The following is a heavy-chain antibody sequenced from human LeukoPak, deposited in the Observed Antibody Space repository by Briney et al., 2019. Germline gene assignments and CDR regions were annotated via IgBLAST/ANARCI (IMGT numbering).Heavy chain of an antibody. Sequence: GGSLRLSCAASGLTFSRYAMSWVRQAPGGGVEWVSAISSSVGSTYYADSVKGRFTISRDNSKNTLYLQMNSLRAEDTAVYYCAKVRIVVVPAAATYAFDICGQGTMVTVSS. CDR2: ISSSVGST. D-gene: IGHD2-2*01. J-gene: IGHJ3*02. CDR3: AKVRIVVVPAAATYAFDI. V-gene: IGHV3-23*01. CDR1: GLTFSRYA.